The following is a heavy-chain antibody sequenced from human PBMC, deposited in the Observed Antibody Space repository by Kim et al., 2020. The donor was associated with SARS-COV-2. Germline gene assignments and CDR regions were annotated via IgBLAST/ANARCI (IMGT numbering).Heavy chain of an antibody. Sequence: GGSLRLSCAASGFTFSSYAMSWVRQAPGKGLEWVSAISGSGGSTYYADSVKGRFTISRDNSKNTLYLQMNSLRAEDTAVYYCAKGSKSTGHYYDSSGYYSGGQGTRAPVPS. D-gene: IGHD3-22*01. V-gene: IGHV3-23*01. J-gene: IGHJ5*01. CDR3: AKGSKSTGHYYDSSGYYS. CDR1: GFTFSSYA. CDR2: ISGSGGST.